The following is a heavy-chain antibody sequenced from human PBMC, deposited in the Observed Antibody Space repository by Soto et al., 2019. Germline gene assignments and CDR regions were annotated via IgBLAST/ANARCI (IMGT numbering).Heavy chain of an antibody. V-gene: IGHV3-9*01. CDR1: GFTFDDYA. CDR3: VKGTNSRLYYFDS. Sequence: PGGALRLSCVGTGFTFDDYAMHWVRQGPGEGLEWVSGISWNSGSIGYADSVKGRFTISRDNAKNSLYLQMNSLRAEDTALYYCVKGTNSRLYYFDSWGQGTLVTVSS. D-gene: IGHD3-22*01. CDR2: ISWNSGSI. J-gene: IGHJ4*02.